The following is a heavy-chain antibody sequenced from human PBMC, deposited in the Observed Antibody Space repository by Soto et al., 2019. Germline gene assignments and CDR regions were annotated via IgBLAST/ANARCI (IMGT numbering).Heavy chain of an antibody. V-gene: IGHV4-59*01. Sequence: SETLSLTCTVSGGSIGSYYWSWIRQPPGKGLEWIGNIYYSGSTNYNPSLKSRVTISVDTSKNQFSLKLSSVTAADTAVYYCARERYYGMDVWGQGTTVTVSS. CDR3: ARERYYGMDV. CDR1: GGSIGSYY. CDR2: IYYSGST. J-gene: IGHJ6*02.